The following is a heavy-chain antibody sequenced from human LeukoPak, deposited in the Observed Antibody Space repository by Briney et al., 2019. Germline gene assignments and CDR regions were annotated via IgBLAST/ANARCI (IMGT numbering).Heavy chain of an antibody. CDR1: GGSISSSNW. CDR2: IYHSGST. D-gene: IGHD5-12*01. CDR3: ASTRHSGYPGDY. Sequence: PSETLSLTCAVSGGSISSSNWWSWVRQPPGKGLEWIGEIYHSGSTNYNPSLKSRVTISVDKSKNQFSLKLSSVTAADTAVYYCASTRHSGYPGDYWGQGTLVTVSS. J-gene: IGHJ4*02. V-gene: IGHV4-4*02.